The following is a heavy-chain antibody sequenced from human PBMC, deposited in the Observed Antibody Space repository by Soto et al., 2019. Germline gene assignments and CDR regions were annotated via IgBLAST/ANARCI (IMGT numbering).Heavy chain of an antibody. V-gene: IGHV3-23*01. CDR3: AKDAIMVSSSLNYFDF. CDR1: GFIPSSYA. Sequence: HPGGSLRLSCVVSGFIPSSYAMSWVRQAPGKGLEWVSGISGSGGATSYADSVKGRFTISRDNSKNTLYLQMNSLSAEDTAIYYCAKDAIMVSSSLNYFDFWGQGALVTVPS. J-gene: IGHJ4*02. CDR2: ISGSGGAT. D-gene: IGHD6-13*01.